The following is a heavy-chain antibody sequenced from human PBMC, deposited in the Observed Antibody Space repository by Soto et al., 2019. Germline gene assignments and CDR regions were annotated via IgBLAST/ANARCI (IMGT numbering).Heavy chain of an antibody. CDR1: GGSISSYY. D-gene: IGHD3-10*01. CDR2: IYYSGST. J-gene: IGHJ3*01. CDR3: ARVWGGAVDF. V-gene: IGHV4-59*01. Sequence: QVQLQESGPGLVKPSETLSLTCTVSGGSISSYYWSWIRQPPGKGLEWIGYIYYSGSTNYNPSLKRRVTIAGDTSKNQFALKLSSVTAADTAGYYWARVWGGAVDFWGQGTMVTVSA.